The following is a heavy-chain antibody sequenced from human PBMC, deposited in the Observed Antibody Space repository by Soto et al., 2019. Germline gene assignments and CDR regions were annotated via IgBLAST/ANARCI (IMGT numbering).Heavy chain of an antibody. J-gene: IGHJ4*02. CDR1: GYTFTSYY. CDR2: INPSGGST. D-gene: IGHD3-10*01. CDR3: ARAGNYYGSGSPDYFDY. Sequence: ASVKVSCKASGYTFTSYYMHWVRQAPGQGLEWMGIINPSGGSTSYAQKFQGRVTMTRDTSTSTVYMELSSLRSEDTAVYYCARAGNYYGSGSPDYFDYWGQGTLVTVSS. V-gene: IGHV1-46*01.